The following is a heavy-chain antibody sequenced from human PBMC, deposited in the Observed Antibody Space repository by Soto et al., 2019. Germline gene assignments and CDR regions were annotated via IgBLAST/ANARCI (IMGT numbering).Heavy chain of an antibody. CDR1: GFTFSTQA. V-gene: IGHV3-23*01. CDR2: LISSGESP. D-gene: IGHD6-19*01. J-gene: IGHJ4*02. Sequence: GGSLRLSCSASGFTFSTQAMAWVRQAPGKGLEWVSALISSGESPDYADSVKGRFTISRDNSKITLYLQMNSLRADDTAVYYCAKDLHGSGWSFDQWGQGTVVTVSS. CDR3: AKDLHGSGWSFDQ.